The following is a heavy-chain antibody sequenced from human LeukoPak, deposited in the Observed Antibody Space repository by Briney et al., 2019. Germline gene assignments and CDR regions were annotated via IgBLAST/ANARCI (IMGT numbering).Heavy chain of an antibody. Sequence: TSETLSLSCTVSGGSISSYYWSWIGQPAGKGLEGIWHIYTSGSTNYNPSLKSRVTMSVDTSKNQFSLKLSSVTAADTAVYYCARGRSPTTYYNYYYCMDVWGKGTTVTVSS. CDR1: GGSISSYY. D-gene: IGHD3-10*01. V-gene: IGHV4-4*07. J-gene: IGHJ6*03. CDR3: ARGRSPTTYYNYYYCMDV. CDR2: IYTSGST.